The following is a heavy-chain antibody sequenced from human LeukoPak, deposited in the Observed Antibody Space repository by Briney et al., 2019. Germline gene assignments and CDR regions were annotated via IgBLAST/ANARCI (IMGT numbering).Heavy chain of an antibody. CDR1: GFTFSSYA. Sequence: GGSLRLSCAASGFTFSSYAMSWVRQAPGKGLEWVSAISGSGGSTYYADSVKGRFTISRDNSKNTLYLQMNSLRAEDTAVYYCARPMSRYSYQYFDWQDAFDIWGQGTMVTVSS. D-gene: IGHD3-9*01. V-gene: IGHV3-23*01. CDR2: ISGSGGST. CDR3: ARPMSRYSYQYFDWQDAFDI. J-gene: IGHJ3*02.